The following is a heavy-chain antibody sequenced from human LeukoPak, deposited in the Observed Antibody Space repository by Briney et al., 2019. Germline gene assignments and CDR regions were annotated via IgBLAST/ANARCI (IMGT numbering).Heavy chain of an antibody. CDR1: GGSTSSYY. CDR2: IYYSGST. V-gene: IGHV4-59*08. CDR3: ARGPPTTVTRKDWFDP. J-gene: IGHJ5*02. D-gene: IGHD4-17*01. Sequence: SETLSLTCTVSGGSTSSYYWSWIRQPPGKGLEWIGYIYYSGSTNYNPSLKSRLTISIDTSKNQFSLKLSSVTAADTAMYYCARGPPTTVTRKDWFDPWGQGTLVTVSS.